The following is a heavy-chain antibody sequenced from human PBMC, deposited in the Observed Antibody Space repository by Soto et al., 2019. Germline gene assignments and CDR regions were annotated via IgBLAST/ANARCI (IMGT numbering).Heavy chain of an antibody. CDR2: IGTAGDT. V-gene: IGHV3-13*01. CDR3: ARGYESAYYYYYGMDV. CDR1: GFTFSSYD. D-gene: IGHD2-15*01. Sequence: GGSLRLSCAASGFTFSSYDMHWVRQATGKGLEWVSAIGTAGDTYYPGSVKGRFTXSRENAKNSLYLQMNSLRAEDTAVYYCARGYESAYYYYYGMDVWGQGTTVTVSS. J-gene: IGHJ6*02.